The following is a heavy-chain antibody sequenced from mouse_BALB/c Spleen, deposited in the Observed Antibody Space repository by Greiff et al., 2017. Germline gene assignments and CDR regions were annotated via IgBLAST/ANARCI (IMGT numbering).Heavy chain of an antibody. CDR3: ERSGATEGWFAY. CDR1: GYAFTNYL. D-gene: IGHD3-1*01. Sequence: QVQLQQSGAELVRPGTSVKVSCKASGYAFTNYLIEWVKQRPGQGLEWIGVINPGSGGTNYNEKFKGKATLTADKSSSTAYMQLSSLTSDESEVYYCERSGATEGWFAYWGKGTLVTVSA. J-gene: IGHJ3*01. CDR2: INPGSGGT. V-gene: IGHV1-54*01.